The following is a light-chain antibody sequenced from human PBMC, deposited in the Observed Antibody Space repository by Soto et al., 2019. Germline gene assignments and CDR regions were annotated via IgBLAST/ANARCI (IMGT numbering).Light chain of an antibody. CDR1: SSDVGGHDY. CDR3: SSYTSSSTYV. V-gene: IGLV2-14*01. J-gene: IGLJ1*01. Sequence: QSALTQPASVSGSPGQSIIISGTGTSSDVGGHDYVSWYQQHPGKAPKLMIYDVSNRPSGVSNRFSGSKSGNTASLTISGLQAEDEADYYCSSYTSSSTYVFGTGTKVTVL. CDR2: DVS.